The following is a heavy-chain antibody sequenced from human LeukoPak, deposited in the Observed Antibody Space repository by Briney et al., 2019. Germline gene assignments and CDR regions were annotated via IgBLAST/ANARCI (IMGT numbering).Heavy chain of an antibody. J-gene: IGHJ3*02. CDR1: GFTFSSYA. D-gene: IGHD3-10*01. CDR3: TREGLGEFAFDI. Sequence: GGSLRLSCAASGFTFSSYAMSWVRQAPGKGLEWVGRIKSKTDGGTTDYAAPVKGRFTISRDDSKSIAYLQMNSLKTEDTAVYYCTREGLGEFAFDIWGQGTMVTVSS. CDR2: IKSKTDGGTT. V-gene: IGHV3-15*01.